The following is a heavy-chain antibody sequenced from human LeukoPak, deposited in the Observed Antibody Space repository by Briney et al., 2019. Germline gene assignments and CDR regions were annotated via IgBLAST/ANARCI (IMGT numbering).Heavy chain of an antibody. J-gene: IGHJ4*02. CDR3: ARHGSWSFDY. CDR1: GFTFSNSA. V-gene: IGHV3-23*01. D-gene: IGHD6-13*01. CDR2: LSGSGITT. Sequence: ESGGGLLQPGGSLRLSCAASGFTFSNSAMSWVRQAPGKGLEWVSTLSGSGITTYYADSVKGRFTISRDNSKNTLYLHMNSLRAEDTAVYYCARHGSWSFDYWGQGTLLTVSA.